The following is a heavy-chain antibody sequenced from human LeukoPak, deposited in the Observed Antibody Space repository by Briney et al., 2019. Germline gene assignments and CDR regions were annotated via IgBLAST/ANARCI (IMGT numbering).Heavy chain of an antibody. D-gene: IGHD5-12*01. CDR1: GFTFSGFG. CDR2: ISRAGDGT. V-gene: IGHV3-23*01. Sequence: GGSLRLSCAASGFTFSGFGMSWVRQAPGKGLEWVSTISRAGDGTYYTDSVKGRFTISRDTSTNTLSLQMNSLRAEDTAVYYCARRAAGYYFDSWGQGTLVTVS. J-gene: IGHJ4*02. CDR3: ARRAAGYYFDS.